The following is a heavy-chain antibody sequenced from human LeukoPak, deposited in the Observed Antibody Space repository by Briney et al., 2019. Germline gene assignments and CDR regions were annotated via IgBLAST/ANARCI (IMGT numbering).Heavy chain of an antibody. Sequence: ASVKVSCKASGGTFSSYAISWVRQAPGQGLEWMGGIIPNFGTANYAQKFQGRVTMTRNTSISTAYMELSSLRSEDTAVYYCARGREGSGVKDWGQGTLVTVSS. CDR2: IIPNFGTA. D-gene: IGHD3-10*01. V-gene: IGHV1-69*05. CDR1: GGTFSSYA. J-gene: IGHJ4*02. CDR3: ARGREGSGVKD.